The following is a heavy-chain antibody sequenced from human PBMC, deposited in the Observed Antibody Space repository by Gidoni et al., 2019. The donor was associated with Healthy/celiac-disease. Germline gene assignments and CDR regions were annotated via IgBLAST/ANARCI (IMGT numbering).Heavy chain of an antibody. CDR3: AKPHPIQLWPIKTHDAFDI. CDR2: IYYSGST. V-gene: IGHV4-39*01. J-gene: IGHJ3*02. CDR1: GGSISSSSYY. D-gene: IGHD5-18*01. Sequence: QLQLQESGPGLVKPSETLSLTCTVSGGSISSSSYYWGWLRQPPGKGLEWIGSIYYSGSTYYNPSLKSRVTISVDTSKNQFSLKLSSVTAADTAVYYCAKPHPIQLWPIKTHDAFDIWGQGTMVTVSS.